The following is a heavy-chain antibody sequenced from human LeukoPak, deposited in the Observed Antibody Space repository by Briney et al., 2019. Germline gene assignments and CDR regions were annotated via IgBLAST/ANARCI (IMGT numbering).Heavy chain of an antibody. CDR1: GGTFSSYA. J-gene: IGHJ4*02. V-gene: IGHV1-69*04. CDR2: IIPILGIA. CDR3: ARDQWRGFCSSTSCSGGAYFDY. Sequence: ASVKVSCKASGGTFSSYAISWVRQAPGQGLGWMGRIIPILGIANYAQKFQGRVTITADKSTSTAYMELSSLRSEDTAVYYCARDQWRGFCSSTSCSGGAYFDYWGQGTLVTVSS. D-gene: IGHD2-2*01.